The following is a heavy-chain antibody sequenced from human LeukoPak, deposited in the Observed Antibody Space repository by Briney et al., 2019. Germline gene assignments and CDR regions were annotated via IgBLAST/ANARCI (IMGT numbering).Heavy chain of an antibody. CDR2: MNTNNGNT. V-gene: IGHV1-8*01. J-gene: IGHJ5*02. CDR1: GYTFTSYD. CDR3: ARDIDKINTVRGVIITHPFNWFDP. D-gene: IGHD3-10*01. Sequence: ASVAVSCKASGYTFTSYDINWVRQATGQGGEWMGWMNTNNGNTDYAQKFRGRVTITRNTSIRKDYMELSSLRSEDTAVYYCARDIDKINTVRGVIITHPFNWFDPWGQGTLVTVSS.